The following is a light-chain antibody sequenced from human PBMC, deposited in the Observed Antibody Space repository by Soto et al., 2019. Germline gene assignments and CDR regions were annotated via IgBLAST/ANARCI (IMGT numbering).Light chain of an antibody. V-gene: IGLV1-44*01. J-gene: IGLJ2*01. CDR3: AAWDDSLNVV. Sequence: QSALTQPPSASGIPGQRVTISCSGSSSNIGSNTVNWYQQLPGTAPKLLIYSNNQRPSGVPDRFSGSKSGTSASLAISGLQSEDEADYYCAAWDDSLNVVFGGGTKVTVL. CDR2: SNN. CDR1: SSNIGSNT.